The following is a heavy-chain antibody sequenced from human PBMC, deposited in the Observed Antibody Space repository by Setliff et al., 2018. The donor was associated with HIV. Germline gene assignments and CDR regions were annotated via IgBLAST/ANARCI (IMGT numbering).Heavy chain of an antibody. CDR3: ATVSGYYWQYFDY. V-gene: IGHV4-38-2*01. J-gene: IGHJ4*02. Sequence: SETLSLTCAVSGYSISSGYYWGWIRQPPGKGLEWIGHIYYSGSTSYNPSLKSRATISVDTSKNQFSLKLSSVTAADTAVYYCATVSGYYWQYFDYWGPGTLVTV. D-gene: IGHD3-22*01. CDR1: GYSISSGYY. CDR2: IYYSGST.